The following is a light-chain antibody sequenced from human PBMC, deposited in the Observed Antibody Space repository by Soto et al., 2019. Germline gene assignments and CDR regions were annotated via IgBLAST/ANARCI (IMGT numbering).Light chain of an antibody. CDR2: TNN. V-gene: IGLV1-44*01. Sequence: QSVLTQPPSASGTPGQKVTISCSGGSSNIGRNTVNWYQHLPGTAPKLLIYTNNQRPSGGPDRFSGSKSGTSASLAISGLQSEDEADYHCAAWDDSLKGLVLGTGTKVTVL. J-gene: IGLJ1*01. CDR1: SSNIGRNT. CDR3: AAWDDSLKGLV.